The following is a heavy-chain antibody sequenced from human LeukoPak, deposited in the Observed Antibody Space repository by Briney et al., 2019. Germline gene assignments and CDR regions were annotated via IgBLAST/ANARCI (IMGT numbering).Heavy chain of an antibody. CDR3: ARHYVFVSGGSSFDY. CDR1: GGSVSSPGYY. J-gene: IGHJ4*02. D-gene: IGHD3-3*01. CDR2: IYYNGAT. Sequence: NPSETLSLTCTVSGGSVSSPGYYWTWIRQYPGKGLEWIGYIYYNGATNYNPSLKTRVTISLDTPKNQFSLKLKSVTASDTAVYYCARHYVFVSGGSSFDYWGLGILVTVSS. V-gene: IGHV4-61*08.